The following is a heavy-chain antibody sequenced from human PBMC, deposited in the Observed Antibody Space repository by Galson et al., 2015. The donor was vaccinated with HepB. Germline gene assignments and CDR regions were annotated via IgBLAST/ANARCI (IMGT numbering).Heavy chain of an antibody. V-gene: IGHV3-30*14. J-gene: IGHJ4*02. CDR2: ISYDGSNK. CDR1: GFTFSSYA. CDR3: ARDRYYEGSGYYYSDN. Sequence: SLRLSCAASGFTFSSYAMHWVRQAPGKGLEWVAVISYDGSNKYYADSVKGRFTISRDNSKNTLYLQMNSLRAEDTAVYYCARDRYYEGSGYYYSDNWGQGTLVTVSS. D-gene: IGHD3-22*01.